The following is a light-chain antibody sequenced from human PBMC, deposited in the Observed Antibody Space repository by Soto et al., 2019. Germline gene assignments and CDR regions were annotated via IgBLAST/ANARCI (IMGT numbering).Light chain of an antibody. CDR3: QQYNTWPRT. V-gene: IGKV3-15*01. J-gene: IGKJ1*01. CDR1: QSVSTN. CDR2: GAS. Sequence: EILITQSPATLSVPPGERATLSCRASQSVSTNFAWYQQKPGQAPRLLIYGASTRDTAVPARFTASGSGTEFTLTISRLQSEDFDVYYCQQYNTWPRTFGQGTKVDIK.